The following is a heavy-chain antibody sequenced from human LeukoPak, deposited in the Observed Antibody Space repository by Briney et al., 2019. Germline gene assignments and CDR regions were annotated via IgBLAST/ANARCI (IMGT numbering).Heavy chain of an antibody. CDR1: VFTFSSFA. CDR2: LSGSGGST. D-gene: IGHD2-8*01. CDR3: AKEKQEYCSNGLWYARNHAFDI. Sequence: GGSLRLSCAASVFTFSSFAMSSGRQAPGPGLEWFSALSGSGGSTSYAASVPGRFTTPSPNSKNTLCFPMSSVIAEDTAVYYCAKEKQEYCSNGLWYARNHAFDIWGQGTMVTVSS. J-gene: IGHJ3*02. V-gene: IGHV3-23*01.